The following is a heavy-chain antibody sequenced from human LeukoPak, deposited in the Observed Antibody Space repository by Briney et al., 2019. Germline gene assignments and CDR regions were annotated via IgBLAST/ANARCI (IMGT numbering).Heavy chain of an antibody. CDR3: ASGIRAFDN. Sequence: GGSLRLSCAASGFTFSTYEMNWVRQAPGKGLEWVSYIRSSGSNEYYADSVKGRFTISRDNAKNALYLQMNSLRGEDTAVYYCASGIRAFDNWGQGTLVTVSA. J-gene: IGHJ4*02. CDR1: GFTFSTYE. CDR2: IRSSGSNE. D-gene: IGHD1-26*01. V-gene: IGHV3-48*03.